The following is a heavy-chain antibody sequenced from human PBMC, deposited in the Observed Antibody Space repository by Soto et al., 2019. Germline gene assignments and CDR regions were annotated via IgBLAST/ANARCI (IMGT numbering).Heavy chain of an antibody. CDR3: ARDFGALSWFDI. CDR1: GARLRSFS. J-gene: IGHJ5*02. CDR2: FTPMFGPA. V-gene: IGHV1-69*01. D-gene: IGHD1-26*01. Sequence: QVQLVQSGAEVKKPGSSVKLSCKASGARLRSFSINWVRQAPGQGPEWMGAFTPMFGPATYSQKFQGRVTITADEPTNTVYMEMSSLTSEDTATYYCARDFGALSWFDIWGQGTLVSVSS.